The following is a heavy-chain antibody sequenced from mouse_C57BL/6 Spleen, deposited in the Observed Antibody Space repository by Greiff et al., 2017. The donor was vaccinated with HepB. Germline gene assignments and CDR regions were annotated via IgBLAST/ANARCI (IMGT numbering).Heavy chain of an antibody. V-gene: IGHV1-54*01. D-gene: IGHD2-4*01. CDR3: ARGGGLRPYFDV. CDR2: INPGSGGT. Sequence: QVQLQQSGAELVRPGTSVKVSCKASGYAFTNYLIEWVKQRPGQGLEWIGVINPGSGGTNYNEKFKGKATLTADKSYSTAYMQLSSLTSEDSAVYCCARGGGLRPYFDVWGTGTTVTVSS. J-gene: IGHJ1*03. CDR1: GYAFTNYL.